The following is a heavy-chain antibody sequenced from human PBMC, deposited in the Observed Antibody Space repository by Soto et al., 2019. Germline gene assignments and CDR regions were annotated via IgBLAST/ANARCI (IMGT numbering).Heavy chain of an antibody. D-gene: IGHD1-26*01. CDR3: ARRVLVGGSYYFDY. Sequence: GASVKVSCKASGYTFTSYDINWVRRATGQGLEWMGWMNPNSGNTGYAQKFQGRVTMTRNTSISTAYMELSSLRSEDTAVYYCARRVLVGGSYYFDYWGQGTLVTVS. CDR1: GYTFTSYD. J-gene: IGHJ4*02. V-gene: IGHV1-8*01. CDR2: MNPNSGNT.